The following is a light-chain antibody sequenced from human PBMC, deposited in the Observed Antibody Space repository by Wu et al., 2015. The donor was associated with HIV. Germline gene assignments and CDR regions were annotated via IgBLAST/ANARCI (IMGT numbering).Light chain of an antibody. CDR2: GAS. Sequence: EIVLTQSPGTLSLSPGERATLSCRASQSVSSNYLVWYQQKPGQAPRLLIYGASNRAAGIPDRFSGSGSGTDFTLTISRLEPEDFAVYYCQQYDGSPLTFGGGTQGGDQT. J-gene: IGKJ4*01. CDR1: QSVSSNY. V-gene: IGKV3-20*01. CDR3: QQYDGSPLT.